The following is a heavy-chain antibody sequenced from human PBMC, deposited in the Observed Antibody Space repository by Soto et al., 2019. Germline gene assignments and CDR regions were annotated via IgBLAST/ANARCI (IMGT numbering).Heavy chain of an antibody. CDR1: GFTFDDYA. D-gene: IGHD3-10*01. Sequence: EVQLVESGGGLVQPGGSLRLSCAASGFTFDDYAIHWLRQAPGKGLEWVSGISWNGAATGYMNSVKGRFSISRDNTKNTLYLQMNSLRSEDTAVYYCANLPLYGSGFDCWGQGTLVTVSS. J-gene: IGHJ4*02. CDR2: ISWNGAAT. CDR3: ANLPLYGSGFDC. V-gene: IGHV3-9*01.